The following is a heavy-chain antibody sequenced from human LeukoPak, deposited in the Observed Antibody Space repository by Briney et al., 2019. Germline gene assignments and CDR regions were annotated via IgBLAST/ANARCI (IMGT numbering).Heavy chain of an antibody. V-gene: IGHV5-10-1*01. D-gene: IGHD6-13*01. J-gene: IGHJ6*04. Sequence: GESLKISCKGSGYSFTSYWISWVRQMPGKGLEWMGRIDPSDSYTNYSPSFQGHVTISADKSISTAYLQWSSLKASDTAMYYCASHKRTAAPNANYYYYGMDVWGKGTTVTVSS. CDR1: GYSFTSYW. CDR3: ASHKRTAAPNANYYYYGMDV. CDR2: IDPSDSYT.